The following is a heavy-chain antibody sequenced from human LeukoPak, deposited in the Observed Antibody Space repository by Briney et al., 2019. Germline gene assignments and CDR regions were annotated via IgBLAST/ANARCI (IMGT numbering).Heavy chain of an antibody. Sequence: GGSLRLSCAASGFTFSSYAMSWVRQAPGKGLEGVSSISGGGDTTNYADSVKGRFIISRDNSKNTLYLQMNSLRAEDTAIYYCAKATIQQWLVKVDSFDSWGQGILVTVSS. J-gene: IGHJ4*02. CDR3: AKATIQQWLVKVDSFDS. D-gene: IGHD6-19*01. CDR2: ISGGGDTT. V-gene: IGHV3-23*01. CDR1: GFTFSSYA.